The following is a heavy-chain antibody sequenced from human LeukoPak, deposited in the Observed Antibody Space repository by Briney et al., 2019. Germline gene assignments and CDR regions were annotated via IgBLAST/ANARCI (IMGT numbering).Heavy chain of an antibody. CDR1: GGSFSGYY. V-gene: IGHV4-34*01. J-gene: IGHJ4*02. CDR3: ARGRGVYDFWSGYYIYYFDY. CDR2: INHSESP. D-gene: IGHD3-3*01. Sequence: SETLSLTCAVYGGSFSGYYWSWIRQPPGKGLGWIGEINHSESPNYNPSLKSRVTISVDTSKNQFSLKLSSVTAADTAVYYCARGRGVYDFWSGYYIYYFDYWGQGTLVTVSS.